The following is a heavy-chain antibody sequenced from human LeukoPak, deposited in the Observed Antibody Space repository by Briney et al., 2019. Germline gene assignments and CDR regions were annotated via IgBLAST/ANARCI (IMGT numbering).Heavy chain of an antibody. CDR2: IYYSGST. V-gene: IGHV4-59*01. J-gene: IGHJ5*02. CDR1: GGSINSYY. CDR3: AIGLDPGEQLVT. Sequence: SETLSLTCTVSGGSINSYYWSWIRQPPGKGLEWIGYIYYSGSTNYNPSLKSRVTISVDASKNQFSLKLSSVTAADTAVYYCAIGLDPGEQLVTWGQGTLVTVSS. D-gene: IGHD6-6*01.